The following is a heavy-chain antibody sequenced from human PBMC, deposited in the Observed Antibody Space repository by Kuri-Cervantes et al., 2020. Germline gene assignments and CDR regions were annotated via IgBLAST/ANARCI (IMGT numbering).Heavy chain of an antibody. CDR1: GYSFTSYW. V-gene: IGHV1-18*04. CDR2: ISAYNGNT. J-gene: IGHJ6*02. D-gene: IGHD3-3*01. Sequence: GESLKISCKGSGYSFTSYWIGWVRQAPGQGLEWMGWISAYNGNTNYAQKLQGRVTMTTDTSTSTAYMELRSLRSDDTAVYYCARDLLEVSIFGVVIRVGYHYYGMDVWGQGTTVTVSS. CDR3: ARDLLEVSIFGVVIRVGYHYYGMDV.